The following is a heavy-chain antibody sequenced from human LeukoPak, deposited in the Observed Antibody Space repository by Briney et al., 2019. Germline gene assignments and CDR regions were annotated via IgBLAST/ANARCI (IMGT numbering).Heavy chain of an antibody. J-gene: IGHJ4*02. CDR2: ISSTSTYI. CDR3: ARARSAESYYFDY. CDR1: GFSFSSYH. V-gene: IGHV3-21*01. Sequence: SGGSLRLSCAASGFSFSSYHFTWVRQAPGKGLEWVSSISSTSTYINYADSVKRRFTIPRDNAKNSLYLQTNRLRAEDTAVYYCARARSAESYYFDYWGQGTLVTGSS. D-gene: IGHD1-26*01.